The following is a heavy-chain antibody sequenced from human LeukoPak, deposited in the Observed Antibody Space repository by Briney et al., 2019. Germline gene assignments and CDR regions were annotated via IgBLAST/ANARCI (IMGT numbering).Heavy chain of an antibody. CDR3: ARGRYYDILTGWTDYYYGMDV. CDR2: MNPNSGNT. CDR1: GYTFTSYD. Sequence: SSVKVSCKASGYTFTSYDSNWVRQATGQGLEGMGWMNPNSGNTGYGQKFQGRVTMTRNTSISTAYMELSSLRSEEKAVYYCARGRYYDILTGWTDYYYGMDVWGQGTTVTVSS. V-gene: IGHV1-8*01. J-gene: IGHJ6*02. D-gene: IGHD3-9*01.